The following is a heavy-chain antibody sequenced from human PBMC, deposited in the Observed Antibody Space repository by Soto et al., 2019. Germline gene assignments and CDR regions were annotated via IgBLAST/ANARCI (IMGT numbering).Heavy chain of an antibody. CDR3: ARVGSVTTRLPAGYMDV. Sequence: SETLSLTGTGSGGSISSYYWSWIRQPPGKGLEWIGYIYYSGSTNYNPSLKSRVTISVDTSKNQFSLKLSSVTAADTAVYYCARVGSVTTRLPAGYMDVWGKGTTVTVSS. V-gene: IGHV4-59*01. CDR1: GGSISSYY. D-gene: IGHD1-1*01. CDR2: IYYSGST. J-gene: IGHJ6*03.